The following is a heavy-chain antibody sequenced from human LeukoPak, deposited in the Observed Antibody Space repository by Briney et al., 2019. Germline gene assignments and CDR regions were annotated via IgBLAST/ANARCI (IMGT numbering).Heavy chain of an antibody. CDR2: ISYDGSNK. Sequence: GGSLRLSCAASGFTFSSYAMHWVRQAPGKGLVLLAVISYDGSNKYHADSVKGRFTISRDNSKNTVYLQMNSLRAEDTAVYYCAREAYGDLYFDYWGQGSLVTVSS. J-gene: IGHJ4*02. V-gene: IGHV3-30-3*01. CDR3: AREAYGDLYFDY. CDR1: GFTFSSYA. D-gene: IGHD4-17*01.